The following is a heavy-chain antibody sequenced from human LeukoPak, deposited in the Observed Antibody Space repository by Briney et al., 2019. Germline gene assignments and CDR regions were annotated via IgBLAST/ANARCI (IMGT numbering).Heavy chain of an antibody. CDR1: GFTFSSYG. D-gene: IGHD3-9*01. Sequence: GGSLRLSCAASGFTFSSYGMSWVRQAPGKGLEWVSAIGGRDGSTYYADSVKGRFTISRDNSKNTLYVQMNSLRAEDTAVYYCARDFWLLWGQGTLVTVSS. CDR2: IGGRDGST. V-gene: IGHV3-23*01. J-gene: IGHJ4*02. CDR3: ARDFWLL.